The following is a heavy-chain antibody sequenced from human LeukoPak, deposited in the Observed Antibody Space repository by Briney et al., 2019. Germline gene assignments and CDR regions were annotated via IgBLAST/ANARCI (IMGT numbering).Heavy chain of an antibody. Sequence: PGGSLRLSCAASGFSFSNAWMTWVRQAPGKGLEWVANIEPDGSKTYYVGSVRGRFTISRDNAKNLLYLHMNSLRAEDTAVYYCARITGTFDYWGQGTLVTVSS. D-gene: IGHD1-20*01. V-gene: IGHV3-7*01. CDR1: GFSFSNAW. CDR3: ARITGTFDY. J-gene: IGHJ4*02. CDR2: IEPDGSKT.